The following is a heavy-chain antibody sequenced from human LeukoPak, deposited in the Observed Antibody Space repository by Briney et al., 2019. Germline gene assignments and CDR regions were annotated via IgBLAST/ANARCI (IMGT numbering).Heavy chain of an antibody. CDR3: ARATLRLFTMVRGEYDY. CDR2: INPNSGGT. Sequence: GASVKVSCKASGYTFTGYYMHWVRQAPGQGLEWMGWINPNSGGTNYAQKFQGRVTMTRDTSISTAYMELSRLRSDDTAVYYCARATLRLFTMVRGEYDYWGQGTLVTVSS. V-gene: IGHV1-2*02. J-gene: IGHJ4*02. CDR1: GYTFTGYY. D-gene: IGHD3-10*01.